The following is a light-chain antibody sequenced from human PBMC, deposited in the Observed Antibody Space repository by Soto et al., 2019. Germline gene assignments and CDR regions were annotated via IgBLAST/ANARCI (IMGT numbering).Light chain of an antibody. V-gene: IGKV1-13*02. J-gene: IGKJ5*01. CDR1: QGISSA. CDR2: DAS. Sequence: ASQLTQSPSSLSVSVGDSVTITSGASQGISSALAWYQQTPGRAPKLLTYDASTLASGVPSRFSGSIYGTDFTLTVNSLQPEDFATYYCQQGYTSAITFGQGTRLEIK. CDR3: QQGYTSAIT.